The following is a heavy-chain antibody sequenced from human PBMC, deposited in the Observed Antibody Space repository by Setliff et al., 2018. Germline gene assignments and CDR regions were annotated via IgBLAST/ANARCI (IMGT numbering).Heavy chain of an antibody. J-gene: IGHJ4*02. CDR2: INPHGSEK. V-gene: IGHV3-7*01. CDR1: GDSFSDYY. CDR3: FGAGTCSY. Sequence: ETLSLTCAVYGDSFSDYYWSWIRQAPGKGLEWLASINPHGSEKYYVDSVKGRFTISRDNAKNSLSLQMNNLRTEDTAVYYCFGAGTCSYWGQGTLVTVS. D-gene: IGHD3-10*01.